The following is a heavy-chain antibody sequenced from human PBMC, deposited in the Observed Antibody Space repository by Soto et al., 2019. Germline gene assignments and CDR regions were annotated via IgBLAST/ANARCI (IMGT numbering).Heavy chain of an antibody. D-gene: IGHD1-26*01. CDR3: AVRKTGSYSDY. J-gene: IGHJ4*02. Sequence: PGGSLRLSCAASGFTFSSYALRCVRQAPGKGLEWFSASGARGAGTYYADSVKGRFIISRDNSKNTLHLQMNSLRAEDTAVYYCAVRKTGSYSDYWGQGTLVTVSS. CDR2: SGARGAGT. CDR1: GFTFSSYA. V-gene: IGHV3-23*01.